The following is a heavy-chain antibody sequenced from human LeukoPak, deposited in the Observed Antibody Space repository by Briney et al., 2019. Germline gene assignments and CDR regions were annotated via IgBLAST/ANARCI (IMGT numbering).Heavy chain of an antibody. CDR3: VKGIVVVTARAFDY. CDR1: GFTFSSYA. CDR2: ISSNGGST. V-gene: IGHV3-64D*06. Sequence: GGSLRLSCSASGFTFSSYAMHWVRQAPGKGLEYVSAISSNGGSTYYADSVKGRFTISRDNSKNTLYLQMSSLRPEDAAVYYCVKGIVVVTARAFDYWGQGTLVTVSS. J-gene: IGHJ4*02. D-gene: IGHD2-21*02.